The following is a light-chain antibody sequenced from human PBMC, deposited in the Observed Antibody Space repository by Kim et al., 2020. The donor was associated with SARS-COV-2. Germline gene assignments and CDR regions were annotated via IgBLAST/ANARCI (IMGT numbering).Light chain of an antibody. CDR3: AAWDDSLSGWV. CDR2: NNN. Sequence: ELTQPPSASGTPGQRVTISCSGSSPNIGSNIVNWYQQLPGTAPKVLIYNNNQRPSGVPDRFSGSKSGTSASLAIRGLQSEDEADYYCAAWDDSLSGWVFGGGTKLTVL. J-gene: IGLJ3*02. V-gene: IGLV1-44*01. CDR1: SPNIGSNI.